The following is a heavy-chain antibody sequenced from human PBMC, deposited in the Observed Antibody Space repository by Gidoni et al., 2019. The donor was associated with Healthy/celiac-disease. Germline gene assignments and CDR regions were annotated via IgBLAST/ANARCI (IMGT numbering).Heavy chain of an antibody. CDR2: IVVGSGNT. J-gene: IGHJ4*02. D-gene: IGHD1-26*01. V-gene: IGHV1-58*01. CDR3: AAAQTFRPIVGATTPSRIDY. CDR1: GFTFTSSA. Sequence: QMQLVQPGPEVKKPGTSVKVSCKASGFTFTSSAVQRVRQARGQRLEWIGWIVVGSGNTNYAQKFQERVTITSDMSTSTAYMELSSLRSEDTAVYYCAAAQTFRPIVGATTPSRIDYWGQGTLVTVSS.